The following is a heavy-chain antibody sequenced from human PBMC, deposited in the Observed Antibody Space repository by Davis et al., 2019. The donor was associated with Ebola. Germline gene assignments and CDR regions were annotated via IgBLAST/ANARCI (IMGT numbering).Heavy chain of an antibody. CDR2: IYPIDSDT. CDR3: ARTYEASDYFHAYDY. V-gene: IGHV5-51*01. J-gene: IGHJ4*02. CDR1: GYSFTDYC. D-gene: IGHD3-22*01. Sequence: PGGSLRLSCMASGYSFTDYCISWVRQMPGRGLEWMGIIYPIDSDTRYRPSFQGQVTISTDKSISTVYLHWRSLEASDTAIYYCARTYEASDYFHAYDYWGQGTLVSVSS.